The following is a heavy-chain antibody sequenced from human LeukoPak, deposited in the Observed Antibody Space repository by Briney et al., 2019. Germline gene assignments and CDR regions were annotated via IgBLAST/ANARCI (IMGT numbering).Heavy chain of an antibody. V-gene: IGHV1-2*02. D-gene: IGHD3-22*01. CDR3: AREVVVITNWFDP. CDR1: GYTFTGYY. J-gene: IGHJ5*02. Sequence: GSVKVSCKASGYTFTGYYMHWVRQAPGQGLEWMGWINPNSGGTNYAQKFQGRVTMTRDTSISTAYMELSRLRSDDTAVYYCAREVVVITNWFDPWGQGTLVTVSS. CDR2: INPNSGGT.